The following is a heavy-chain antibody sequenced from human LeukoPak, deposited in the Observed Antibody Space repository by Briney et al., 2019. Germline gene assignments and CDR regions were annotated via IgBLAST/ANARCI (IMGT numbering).Heavy chain of an antibody. CDR2: INPSGGST. V-gene: IGHV1-46*01. Sequence: ASVKVSCKASGYTFTSYYMHWARQAPGQGLEWMGIINPSGGSTSYAQKFQGRVTMTRDTSTSTVYMELSSLRSEDTAVYYCARDGYSSSWYLSTGGWFDPWGQGTLVTVSS. CDR1: GYTFTSYY. D-gene: IGHD6-13*01. J-gene: IGHJ5*02. CDR3: ARDGYSSSWYLSTGGWFDP.